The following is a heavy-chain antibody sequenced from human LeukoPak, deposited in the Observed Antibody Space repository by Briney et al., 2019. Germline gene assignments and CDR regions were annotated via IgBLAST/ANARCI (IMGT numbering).Heavy chain of an antibody. J-gene: IGHJ4*02. D-gene: IGHD1-26*01. Sequence: GASVKVSCKASGYTFSNYAISWVRQAPGQGLEWMGWISGYSGNTNYAQRLQGRVTMTTDTSTSTAYMELRSLRSDDAAVYYCARDRIVGGLIDYWGQGTLATVSS. V-gene: IGHV1-18*01. CDR2: ISGYSGNT. CDR3: ARDRIVGGLIDY. CDR1: GYTFSNYA.